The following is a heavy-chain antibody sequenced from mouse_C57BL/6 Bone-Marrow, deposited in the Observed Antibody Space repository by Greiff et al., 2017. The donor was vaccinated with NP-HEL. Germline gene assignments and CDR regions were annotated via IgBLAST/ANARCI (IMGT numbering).Heavy chain of an antibody. CDR1: GYTFTDYY. Sequence: VQLKQSGPVLVKPGASVKMSCKASGYTFTDYYMNWVKQSHGKSLEWIGVINPYNGGTSYNQQFKGKATLTVDKSSSTAYMELNSLTSEDSAVYYCARFPRYAMDYWGQGTSVTVSS. V-gene: IGHV1-19*01. J-gene: IGHJ4*01. CDR2: INPYNGGT. CDR3: ARFPRYAMDY.